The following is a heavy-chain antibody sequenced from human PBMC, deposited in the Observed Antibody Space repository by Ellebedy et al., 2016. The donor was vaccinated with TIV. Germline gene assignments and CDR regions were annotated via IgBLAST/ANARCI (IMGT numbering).Heavy chain of an antibody. CDR3: ARHRRVGDTPYYFDY. CDR2: IYYSGST. D-gene: IGHD3-16*01. J-gene: IGHJ4*02. Sequence: SETLSLTCTVSGGSISSYYWSWIRQPPGKGLEWIGYIYYSGSTNYNPSLKSRVTISVDTSKNQFSLKLSSVTAADTAVYYCARHRRVGDTPYYFDYWGQGTLVTVSS. CDR1: GGSISSYY. V-gene: IGHV4-59*08.